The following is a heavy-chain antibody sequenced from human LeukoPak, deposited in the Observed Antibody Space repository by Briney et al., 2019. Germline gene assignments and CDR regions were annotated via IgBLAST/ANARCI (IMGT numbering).Heavy chain of an antibody. CDR1: GGSFSGYY. D-gene: IGHD6-19*01. V-gene: IGHV4-59*08. CDR3: ARVQAGTSVFDY. CDR2: IYYSGST. Sequence: SETLSLTCAVYGGSFSGYYWSWIRQPPGKGLEWIGYIYYSGSTNYNPSLKSRVTISVDTSKNQFSLRLSSVTAADTAVYYCARVQAGTSVFDYWGQGTLVTVSS. J-gene: IGHJ4*02.